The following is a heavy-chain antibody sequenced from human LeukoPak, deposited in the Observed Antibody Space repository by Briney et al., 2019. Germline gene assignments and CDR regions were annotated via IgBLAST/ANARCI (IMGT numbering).Heavy chain of an antibody. J-gene: IGHJ4*02. V-gene: IGHV4-38-2*01. Sequence: SETLSLTCAVSGYSISSGYYWGWIWQPPGKGLEWIGSIYHSGSTYYNPSLKSRVTISVDTSKNQFSLKLSSVTAADTAVYYCARVHYYGSGSYYNDYYFDYWGQGTLVTVSS. D-gene: IGHD3-10*01. CDR2: IYHSGST. CDR3: ARVHYYGSGSYYNDYYFDY. CDR1: GYSISSGYY.